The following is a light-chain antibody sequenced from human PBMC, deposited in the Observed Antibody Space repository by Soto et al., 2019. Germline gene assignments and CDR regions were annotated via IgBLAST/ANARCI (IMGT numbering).Light chain of an antibody. V-gene: IGKV3-20*01. Sequence: ESVVTQSPVTLSLSPRERATRSCMASQSVSSSYLAWYQQKPGQAPRLLIYGASSRATGIPDRFSGSGSGTDFTLTISRLEPEDFAVYYCQQYGSSITFGQGTRLEIK. CDR1: QSVSSSY. CDR2: GAS. CDR3: QQYGSSIT. J-gene: IGKJ5*01.